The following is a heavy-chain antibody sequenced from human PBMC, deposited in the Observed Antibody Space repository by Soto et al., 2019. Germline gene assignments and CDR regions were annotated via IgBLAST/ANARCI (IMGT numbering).Heavy chain of an antibody. CDR3: ALGATHRALDY. Sequence: SETLSLTCTVSGTSISSTNYYWGWIRQPPGKGLEWITSIYYTGMTYYNPSLKSRVTISVDTSKNQFSLKLSSVTAADTAVYYCALGATHRALDYWGQGTLVTVSS. D-gene: IGHD1-26*01. CDR2: IYYTGMT. V-gene: IGHV4-39*07. CDR1: GTSISSTNYY. J-gene: IGHJ4*02.